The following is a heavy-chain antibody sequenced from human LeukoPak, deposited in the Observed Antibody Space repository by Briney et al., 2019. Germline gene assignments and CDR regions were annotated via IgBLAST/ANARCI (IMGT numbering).Heavy chain of an antibody. CDR2: ISGSGGST. D-gene: IGHD1-26*01. V-gene: IGHV3-23*01. J-gene: IGHJ1*01. CDR1: GFTFSSYA. CDR3: AKTPISGSGDGSGSYYAYFQH. Sequence: GGSLRLSCAASGFTFSSYAMSWVRQAPGKGLEWVSAISGSGGSTYYADSVKGRFTISRDNSKNTLYLQMNSLRAEDTAVYYCAKTPISGSGDGSGSYYAYFQHWGQGTLVTVSS.